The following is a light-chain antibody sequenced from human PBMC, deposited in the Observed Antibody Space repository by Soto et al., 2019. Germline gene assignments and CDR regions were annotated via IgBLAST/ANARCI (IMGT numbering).Light chain of an antibody. CDR2: GAS. Sequence: EIVLTQSPGTLSLSPGERATLSCRASQTAISSYLAWYQQKPGQAPRLLIFGASSRAIGIPDRFSGSGSGTDFTLTISGLEPDDFALYYCLQYGGSPRTFGQGTKLEIK. J-gene: IGKJ2*01. CDR3: LQYGGSPRT. V-gene: IGKV3-20*01. CDR1: QTAISSY.